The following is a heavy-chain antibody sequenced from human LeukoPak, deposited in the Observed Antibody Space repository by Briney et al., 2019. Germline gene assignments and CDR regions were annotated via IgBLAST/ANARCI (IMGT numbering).Heavy chain of an antibody. CDR1: GFTFSTYA. CDR2: ISYDGCSK. CDR3: AESDGYNYDC. Sequence: GRSLRLSCVVSGLTSGFTFSTYAMHWVRQAPGKGLEWVAFISYDGCSKYYADSVKGRFTISRDNSKNTVFLQMDSLRAEDTAVYYCAESDGYNYDCWGQGALVTVSS. D-gene: IGHD5-18*01. V-gene: IGHV3-30-3*01. J-gene: IGHJ4*02.